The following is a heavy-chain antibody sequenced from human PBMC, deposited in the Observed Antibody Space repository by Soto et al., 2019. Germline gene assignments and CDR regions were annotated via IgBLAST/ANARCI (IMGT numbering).Heavy chain of an antibody. CDR3: ANSLVARPYDY. CDR2: ITSSGTTV. D-gene: IGHD6-6*01. Sequence: GGSLRLSCAASGFTFSSYSLNWVRQAPGKGLEWVSYITSSGTTVYYADSVRGRFTISRDNAKNSLYLQMNSLRAEDTAVYYCANSLVARPYDYWGQGTLVTVSS. V-gene: IGHV3-48*01. J-gene: IGHJ4*02. CDR1: GFTFSSYS.